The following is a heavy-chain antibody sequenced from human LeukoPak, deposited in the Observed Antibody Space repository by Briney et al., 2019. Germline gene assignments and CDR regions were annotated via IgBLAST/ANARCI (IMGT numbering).Heavy chain of an antibody. V-gene: IGHV3-23*01. CDR2: MIDDSRRT. CDR1: GFTFCKLA. CDR3: VKEAKYYYDSSGYYAIPDFDY. D-gene: IGHD3-22*01. Sequence: AGGSLRLPCAGSGFTFCKLAKNWVRQAPGEGLGWVSNMIDDSRRTQYDVSVKGRFTIYRDNYKNTLYLQMSSLRAEDTAVYYCVKEAKYYYDSSGYYAIPDFDYWGQGTLVTVSS. J-gene: IGHJ4*02.